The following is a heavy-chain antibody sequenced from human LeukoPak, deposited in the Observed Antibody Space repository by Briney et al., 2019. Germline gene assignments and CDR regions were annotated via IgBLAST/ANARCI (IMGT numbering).Heavy chain of an antibody. V-gene: IGHV3-7*01. CDR1: GFTFTTYW. CDR3: ARGSSGSYFQFIAY. Sequence: GGSLRLSCAPSGFTFTTYWMGWVRQSPVKGLEWVASIKQGGSERHYVDSVKGRFTISRDNAQNSLYLQMNSLRAEDTAVYYCARGSSGSYFQFIAYWGQGTLVTVSS. D-gene: IGHD1-26*01. J-gene: IGHJ4*02. CDR2: IKQGGSER.